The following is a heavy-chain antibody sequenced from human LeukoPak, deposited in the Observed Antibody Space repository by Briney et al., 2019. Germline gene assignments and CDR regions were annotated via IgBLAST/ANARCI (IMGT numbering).Heavy chain of an antibody. V-gene: IGHV4-59*01. Sequence: SETLSLTCTVSGDSITSYYGNWIRQPPGKGLEWIGHIYHSGSTNYNPSLKSRVTTSVDTSKNQISLKLSSVTAADTAVYYCARPASAYYVNEGFDIWGQGTMVTVSS. J-gene: IGHJ3*02. CDR2: IYHSGST. CDR3: ARPASAYYVNEGFDI. D-gene: IGHD3-3*01. CDR1: GDSITSYY.